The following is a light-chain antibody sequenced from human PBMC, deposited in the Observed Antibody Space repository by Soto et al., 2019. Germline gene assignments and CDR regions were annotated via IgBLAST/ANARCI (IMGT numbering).Light chain of an antibody. CDR2: GVS. V-gene: IGKV3-20*01. J-gene: IGKJ3*01. Sequence: EIVLTQSPGTLSLSPGERATLYCRASQSISSNRFARVQEKPGQAPRLLIYGVSSRATGIPDRFSGSGSGTDFTLPISRLEPDAFGVYYCQQYDRSPITFGPGTKVDIK. CDR1: QSISSNR. CDR3: QQYDRSPIT.